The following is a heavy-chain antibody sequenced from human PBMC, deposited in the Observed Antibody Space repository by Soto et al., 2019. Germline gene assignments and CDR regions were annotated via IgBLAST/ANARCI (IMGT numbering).Heavy chain of an antibody. CDR3: ARGEQYSGRIFDY. J-gene: IGHJ4*01. D-gene: IGHD1-26*01. Sequence: SQTLSLTGAITGDSVSSNSAGSSQVRQSPSRGLEWLGRTYYRSKWYYEYAVSVRGRITINPDTSKNQYSLQLNSVTPEDTAVYFCARGEQYSGRIFDYCGQGTLVTVSS. CDR1: GDSVSSNSAG. V-gene: IGHV6-1*01. CDR2: TYYRSKWYY.